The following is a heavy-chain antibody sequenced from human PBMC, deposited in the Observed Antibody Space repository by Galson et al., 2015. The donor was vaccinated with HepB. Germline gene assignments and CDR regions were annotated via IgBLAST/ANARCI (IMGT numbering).Heavy chain of an antibody. CDR3: ARLYHYDSSGHYYYSFDY. CDR2: VYNSGST. J-gene: IGHJ4*02. Sequence: ETLSLTCTVSAGSISTYYRSWIRQPPGKGLEWIGYVYNSGSTNYNPSLKSRVTISVDTSKNQFSLNLNSVTAADTAVYYCARLYHYDSSGHYYYSFDYWGQGTLVTVSS. V-gene: IGHV4-59*08. CDR1: AGSISTYY. D-gene: IGHD3-22*01.